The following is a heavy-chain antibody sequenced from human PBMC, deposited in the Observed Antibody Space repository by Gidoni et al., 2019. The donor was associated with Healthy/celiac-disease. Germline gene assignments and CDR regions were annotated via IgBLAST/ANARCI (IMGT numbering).Heavy chain of an antibody. J-gene: IGHJ3*02. CDR3: ATGYPTVTTRVGAFDI. CDR1: GYTLTELS. V-gene: IGHV1-24*01. Sequence: QVQLVQSGAEVKKPGASVKVSCKVSGYTLTELSMHWVRQAPGKGFEWMGGFDPEDGETIYAQKFQGRVTMTEDTSTDTAYMELSSLRSEDTAVYYCATGYPTVTTRVGAFDIWGQGTMVTVSS. CDR2: FDPEDGET. D-gene: IGHD4-17*01.